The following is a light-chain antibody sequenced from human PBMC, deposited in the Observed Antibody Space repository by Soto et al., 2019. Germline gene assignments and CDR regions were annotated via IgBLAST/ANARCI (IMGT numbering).Light chain of an antibody. CDR1: SGHNNYA. J-gene: IGLJ2*01. Sequence: QLVRTQSPSASASLGASVKLTCTLSSGHNNYAIAWHQQQPGKGPRYLMKLNSDGSHIKGDGIPDRFSGSSSGTERHLTISSLQSEDEADYYCQTWGTAIHDVVFGGGTKVTVL. V-gene: IGLV4-69*01. CDR2: LNSDGSH. CDR3: QTWGTAIHDVV.